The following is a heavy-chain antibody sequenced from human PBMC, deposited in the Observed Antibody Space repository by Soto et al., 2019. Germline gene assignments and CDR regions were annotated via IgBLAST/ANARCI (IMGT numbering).Heavy chain of an antibody. Sequence: QVQLVQSGAEVKKPGASVNVSCKASGYSFHTYAISWVRQAPGQGLEWVGWISGYNGNTNYAQKFQGRVTLTRDTSTKTAFMEPRSLTGDDTAVYYCAREYGMDVWGQGTTVTVSS. V-gene: IGHV1-18*01. J-gene: IGHJ6*02. CDR3: AREYGMDV. CDR1: GYSFHTYA. CDR2: ISGYNGNT.